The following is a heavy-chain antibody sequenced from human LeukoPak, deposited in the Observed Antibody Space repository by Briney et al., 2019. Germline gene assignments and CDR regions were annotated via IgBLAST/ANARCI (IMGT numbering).Heavy chain of an antibody. CDR2: SSTYNCST. Sequence: ASVKVSCKASGYTFTSYDISLVRQAPGQRLEWSGWSSTYNCSTNYAQKLQGRVTMTTDTSTSPHYMALTSLRSDDTAVYYCARASYYDSSGYATNFDYWGQGTLVTVSS. CDR1: GYTFTSYD. D-gene: IGHD3-22*01. CDR3: ARASYYDSSGYATNFDY. V-gene: IGHV1-18*01. J-gene: IGHJ4*02.